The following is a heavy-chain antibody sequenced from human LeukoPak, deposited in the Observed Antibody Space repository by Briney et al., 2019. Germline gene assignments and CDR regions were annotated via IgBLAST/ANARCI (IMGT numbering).Heavy chain of an antibody. CDR3: ATSAGY. V-gene: IGHV3-7*03. CDR1: GFTLNSHW. Sequence: GGSLRLSCAASGFTLNSHWMSWVRQAPGKGLEGVANIKQDGRDTYYVDSVKGRFTISRDNAKNSLNLQMNSLRAEDTAMYYCATSAGYWGQGTLVTVSS. CDR2: IKQDGRDT. J-gene: IGHJ4*02.